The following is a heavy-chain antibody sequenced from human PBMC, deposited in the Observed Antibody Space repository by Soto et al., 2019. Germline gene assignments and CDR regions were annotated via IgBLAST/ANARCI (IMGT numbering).Heavy chain of an antibody. CDR2: INHSGST. J-gene: IGHJ4*02. V-gene: IGHV4-34*01. CDR1: GGSFSGYY. D-gene: IGHD3-22*01. CDR3: ARLPYYYDSSGHDLDY. Sequence: SETLSLTCAVYGGSFSGYYWSWIRQPPGKGLEWIGEINHSGSTNYNPSLKSRVTISVDTSKNQFSLKLSSVTAADTAVYYCARLPYYYDSSGHDLDYWGQGTLVTVSS.